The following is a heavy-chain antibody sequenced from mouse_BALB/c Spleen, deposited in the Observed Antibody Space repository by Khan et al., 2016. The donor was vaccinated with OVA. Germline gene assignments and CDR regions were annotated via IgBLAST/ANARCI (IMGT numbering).Heavy chain of an antibody. Sequence: VQLQQSGAELARPGASVKLSCKASGYTFTSYWMQWVKQRPGQGLEWIGAIYPGDGDTRYTQKFKGKATLTADKSSSTAYMQLSTLASEDSAVFYCARTGGPDDGDFGYFDVWGAGTTVTVSS. D-gene: IGHD2-3*01. CDR1: GYTFTSYW. CDR2: IYPGDGDT. V-gene: IGHV1-87*01. J-gene: IGHJ1*01. CDR3: ARTGGPDDGDFGYFDV.